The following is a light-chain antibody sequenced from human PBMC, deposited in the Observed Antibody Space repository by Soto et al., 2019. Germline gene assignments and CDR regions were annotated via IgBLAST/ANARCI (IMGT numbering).Light chain of an antibody. J-gene: IGKJ2*01. CDR3: QYYGNSPMYT. V-gene: IGKV3-20*01. Sequence: PGERATLSCRASQSVTTTYLAWYQQKPGQAPRLLIYGAYSRATGIPDRFSGSGSGTDFSLAISRLEPEDFAVYYCQYYGNSPMYTFGQGTKLEIK. CDR1: QSVTTTY. CDR2: GAY.